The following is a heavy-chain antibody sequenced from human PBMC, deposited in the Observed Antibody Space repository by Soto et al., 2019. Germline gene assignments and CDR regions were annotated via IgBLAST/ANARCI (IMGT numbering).Heavy chain of an antibody. CDR2: ISSSNSYI. Sequence: EVQLVESGGGLVKPGGSLRLSCAASGFTFSSFSMNWVRQAPGKGLEWVSSISSSNSYIYYTDSVKGRFTVSRDNAKHSLYLQMNSLRAEDTAVYYCARTMVRGPWYYYGMDVWGQGTTVTVSS. V-gene: IGHV3-21*01. J-gene: IGHJ6*02. CDR1: GFTFSSFS. D-gene: IGHD3-10*01. CDR3: ARTMVRGPWYYYGMDV.